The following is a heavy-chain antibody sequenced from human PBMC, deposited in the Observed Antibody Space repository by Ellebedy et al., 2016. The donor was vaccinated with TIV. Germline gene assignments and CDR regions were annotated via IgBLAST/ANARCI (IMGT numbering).Heavy chain of an antibody. Sequence: GGSLRLSCAASGFTFSSYGMHWVRQAPGKGLEWVAVIWYDGSNKYYADSVKGRFTISRDNSKNTLYLQMNSLRAEDTAVYYCAKFVGQQLVGPTGFDYWGQGTLVTVSS. V-gene: IGHV3-30*02. CDR2: IWYDGSNK. J-gene: IGHJ4*02. CDR1: GFTFSSYG. D-gene: IGHD6-13*01. CDR3: AKFVGQQLVGPTGFDY.